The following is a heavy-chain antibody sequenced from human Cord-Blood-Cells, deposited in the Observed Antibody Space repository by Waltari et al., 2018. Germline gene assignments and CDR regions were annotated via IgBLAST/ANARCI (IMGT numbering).Heavy chain of an antibody. J-gene: IGHJ3*02. CDR2: IIPNSGNT. D-gene: IGHD3-10*01. CDR3: ASSGGSGSYAFDI. CDR1: GYTFISYD. V-gene: IGHV1-8*03. Sequence: QVHLEQSGAEEKKPRASVKVSCMDSGYTFISYDLQWVREATGQGLEWMGWIIPNSGNTGYEQKFQGRVTITRNTSISTAYMELSSLRSEDTAVYYCASSGGSGSYAFDIWGQGTMVTVSS.